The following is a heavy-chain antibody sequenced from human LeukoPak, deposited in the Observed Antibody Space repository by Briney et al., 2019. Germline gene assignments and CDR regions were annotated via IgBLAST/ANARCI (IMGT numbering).Heavy chain of an antibody. J-gene: IGHJ4*02. D-gene: IGHD1-1*01. V-gene: IGHV4-38-2*02. CDR3: ARGGTTGNVLPLDY. CDR2: IYHSGST. CDR1: GYSISSGYY. Sequence: SETLSLTCTVSGYSISSGYYWGWIRQPPGKGLEWIGSIYHSGSTYYNPSLKSRVTISVDTSKSQFSLKLSSVTAADTAVYYCARGGTTGNVLPLDYWGQGTLVTVSS.